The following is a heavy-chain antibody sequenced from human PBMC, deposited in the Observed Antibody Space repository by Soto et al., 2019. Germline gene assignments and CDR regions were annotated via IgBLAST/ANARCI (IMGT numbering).Heavy chain of an antibody. CDR3: ARGSYSSSWYLDY. D-gene: IGHD6-13*01. J-gene: IGHJ4*02. CDR2: MSNDGKNE. Sequence: QVQLVESGGGVVQPGRCLRLSCAASGFTFSRSAMHWVRQAPGKGLEWVAVMSNDGKNEYYADSMKGRFTISRDNSKNRMYLQINSLRPEDTAVYYCARGSYSSSWYLDYWGQGTLVTVSS. V-gene: IGHV3-30*04. CDR1: GFTFSRSA.